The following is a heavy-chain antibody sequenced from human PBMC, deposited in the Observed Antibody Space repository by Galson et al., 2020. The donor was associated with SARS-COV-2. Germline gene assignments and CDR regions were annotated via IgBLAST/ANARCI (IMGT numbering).Heavy chain of an antibody. D-gene: IGHD2-2*01. CDR3: ARAYYSGDIVVVPAAAPYNWFDP. J-gene: IGHJ5*02. CDR1: GYTFTGYY. V-gene: IGHV1-2*04. Sequence: ASVKVPCTASGYTFTGYYMHWVRQAPGQGLEWMGWINPNSGGTNYAQKLQGWVPMTRDTSISTAYMELSRLRSDDTAVYYCARAYYSGDIVVVPAAAPYNWFDPWGQGTLVTVSS. CDR2: INPNSGGT.